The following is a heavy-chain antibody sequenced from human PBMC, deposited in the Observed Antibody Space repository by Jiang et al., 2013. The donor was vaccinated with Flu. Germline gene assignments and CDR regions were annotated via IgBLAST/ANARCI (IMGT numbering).Heavy chain of an antibody. J-gene: IGHJ4*02. Sequence: SNGYYWGWIRQPPGKGLEWIGTIYHSGNTYYNPYLKSRVTISVDTSKNQFSLNVSSVTAADTAVFYCARLTVTNRIDYWGQGTLVTVSS. CDR3: ARLTVTNRIDY. V-gene: IGHV4-38-2*01. CDR2: IYHSGNT. CDR1: SNGYY. D-gene: IGHD4-17*01.